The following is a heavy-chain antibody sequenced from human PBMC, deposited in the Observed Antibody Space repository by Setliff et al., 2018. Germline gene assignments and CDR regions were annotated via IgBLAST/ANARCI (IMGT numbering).Heavy chain of an antibody. Sequence: SETLSLTCIVSGVSVSRHYWSWIRLPPGKTLEWIGYIYTGGSTTYNPSLKSRVTLSLDTSKNHLSLNLTSVTAADTAVYYCARDVWGAGTGWFDPWGLGILVTVSS. J-gene: IGHJ5*02. D-gene: IGHD1-1*01. CDR3: ARDVWGAGTGWFDP. V-gene: IGHV4-4*08. CDR1: GVSVSRHY. CDR2: IYTGGST.